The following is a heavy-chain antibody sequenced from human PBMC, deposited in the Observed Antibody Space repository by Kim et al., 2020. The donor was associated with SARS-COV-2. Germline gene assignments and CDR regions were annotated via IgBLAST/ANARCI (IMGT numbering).Heavy chain of an antibody. CDR1: RFTSSTHA. CDR2: IYSGGDNT. Sequence: GGSLRLSCAASRFTSSTHAVTWVRQAPGKGLEWVAVIYSGGDNTYYADSVKGRFTISRDNSKSTLFLQMSSLRVEDTAIYYCALILGGYGSGIDYWGQGTLVTVSS. J-gene: IGHJ4*02. V-gene: IGHV3-23*03. D-gene: IGHD3-10*01. CDR3: ALILGGYGSGIDY.